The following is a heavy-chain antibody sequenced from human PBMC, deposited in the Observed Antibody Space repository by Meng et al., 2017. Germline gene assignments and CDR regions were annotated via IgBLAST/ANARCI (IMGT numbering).Heavy chain of an antibody. CDR1: GFTFSGSA. CDR3: MRRFGEGDDY. V-gene: IGHV3-73*01. J-gene: IGHJ4*02. CDR2: IRSKANSYAT. Sequence: ETLSLTCAASGFTFSGSAMHWVRQASGEGLEWVGRIRSKANSYATAYAASMKGRFIISRDDSKNTAYLQMNSLETEDTAVYYCMRRFGEGDDYWGQGTLVTVSS. D-gene: IGHD3-10*01.